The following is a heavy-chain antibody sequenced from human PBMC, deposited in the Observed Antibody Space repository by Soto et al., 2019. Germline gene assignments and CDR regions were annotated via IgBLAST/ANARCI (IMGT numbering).Heavy chain of an antibody. J-gene: IGHJ6*03. D-gene: IGHD3-3*01. Sequence: PGGSLRLSCAASGFTFSSYWMHWVRQAPGKGLVWVSRINSDGSSTSYADSVKGRFTISRDNAKNTLYLQMNSLRAEDTAVYYCARAEYDFWGLSYYYYMDVWGKGTTVTVSS. V-gene: IGHV3-74*01. CDR3: ARAEYDFWGLSYYYYMDV. CDR1: GFTFSSYW. CDR2: INSDGSST.